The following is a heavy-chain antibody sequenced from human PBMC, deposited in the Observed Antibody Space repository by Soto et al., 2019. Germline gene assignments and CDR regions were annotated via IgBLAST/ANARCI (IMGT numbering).Heavy chain of an antibody. V-gene: IGHV3-33*08. CDR3: ARIRYSYGSMGADY. CDR1: GFTFSSYG. Sequence: PGGSLRLSCAASGFTFSSYGMHWVRQAPGKGLEWVAVIWYDGSNKYYADSVKGRFTISRDNSKNTLYLQMNSLRAEDTAVYYCARIRYSYGSMGADYWGQGTLVTVSS. D-gene: IGHD5-18*01. CDR2: IWYDGSNK. J-gene: IGHJ4*02.